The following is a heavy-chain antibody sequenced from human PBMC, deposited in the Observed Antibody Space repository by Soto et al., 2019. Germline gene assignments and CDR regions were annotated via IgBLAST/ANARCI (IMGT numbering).Heavy chain of an antibody. CDR2: ISAYNGNT. D-gene: IGHD3-22*01. CDR1: GYAFTSYG. J-gene: IGHJ5*02. Sequence: ASVKVSCKASGYAFTSYGISWVRQAPGQGLEWMGWISAYNGNTNYAQKLQGRVTMTTDTSTSTAYMELRSLRSDDTAVYYCARDNDPQYYYDSSGYTVGWFDPWGQGTLVTVSS. CDR3: ARDNDPQYYYDSSGYTVGWFDP. V-gene: IGHV1-18*01.